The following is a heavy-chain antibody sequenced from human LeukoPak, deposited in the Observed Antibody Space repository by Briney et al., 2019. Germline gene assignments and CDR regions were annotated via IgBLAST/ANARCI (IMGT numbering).Heavy chain of an antibody. CDR2: IRQDGNEV. V-gene: IGHV3-7*01. CDR3: ARDMDTSGHFSWFDP. Sequence: GGSLRLSCAVSEFTFGNYWMSWVRQVPGKGPEWVANIRQDGNEVYYIDSVKGRFTISRDNAKNSLYLQMNSLRVEDTAVYYCARDMDTSGHFSWFDPWGQGARVTVSS. CDR1: EFTFGNYW. D-gene: IGHD3-22*01. J-gene: IGHJ5*02.